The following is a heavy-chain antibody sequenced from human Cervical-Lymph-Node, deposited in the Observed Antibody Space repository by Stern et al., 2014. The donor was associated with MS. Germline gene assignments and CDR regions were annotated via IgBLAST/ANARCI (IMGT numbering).Heavy chain of an antibody. CDR1: GYTFTGYF. CDR2: MSPNTGGM. CDR3: ASTNGRGYNYVIHY. D-gene: IGHD2-8*01. Sequence: QLVQSGAEVKKPGASVKVSCQASGYTFTGYFIHWVRQAPGQGLEWMGRMSPNTGGMNYAQKFQGRVTMTRDTSISTSYMEMRSLRSDDTAMYYCASTNGRGYNYVIHYWGPGTPVTVSS. V-gene: IGHV1-2*06. J-gene: IGHJ4*02.